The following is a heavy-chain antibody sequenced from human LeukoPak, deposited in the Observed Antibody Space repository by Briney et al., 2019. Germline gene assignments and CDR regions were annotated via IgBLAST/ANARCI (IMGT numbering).Heavy chain of an antibody. Sequence: GGYLRLCCAASGFTFSGYYMSWIHQAPGKGQDWLAYMSNSGDTRKYADSVAGRFTISRDNAKNSVFLQMNSLRAEDSGVYYCARDVRGRTPLKLGMKWFDPWGQGTRVTVSS. V-gene: IGHV3-11*01. J-gene: IGHJ5*02. CDR3: ARDVRGRTPLKLGMKWFDP. CDR1: GFTFSGYY. CDR2: MSNSGDTR. D-gene: IGHD7-27*01.